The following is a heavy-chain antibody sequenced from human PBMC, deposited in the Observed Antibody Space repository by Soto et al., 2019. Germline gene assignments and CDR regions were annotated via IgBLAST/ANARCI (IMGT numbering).Heavy chain of an antibody. CDR3: ARTAWDRSTYYYDSSGYYEIPRFDP. V-gene: IGHV3-20*04. CDR2: INWNGGST. J-gene: IGHJ5*02. CDR1: GFTFDDYG. D-gene: IGHD3-22*01. Sequence: PGGSLRLSCAASGFTFDDYGMSWVRQAPGKGLEWVSGINWNGGSTGYADSVKGRFTISRDNAKNSLYLQMNSLRAEDTALYYCARTAWDRSTYYYDSSGYYEIPRFDPWGQGTLVTVSS.